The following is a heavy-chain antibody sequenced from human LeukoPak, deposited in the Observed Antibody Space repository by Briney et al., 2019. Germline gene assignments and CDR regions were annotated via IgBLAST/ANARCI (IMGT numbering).Heavy chain of an antibody. V-gene: IGHV1-46*01. D-gene: IGHD4-17*01. Sequence: ASVKVSCKASGYTFSIYSVHWVRQAPGQGLEWVGTIDLHGGTTSFAQKFQGRVTLTRDMSTNTVSMELRSLRYEDTAVYFCAREGATREYTGDTWRYFFDFWGQRTLVTVSS. CDR2: IDLHGGTT. CDR3: AREGATREYTGDTWRYFFDF. J-gene: IGHJ4*02. CDR1: GYTFSIYS.